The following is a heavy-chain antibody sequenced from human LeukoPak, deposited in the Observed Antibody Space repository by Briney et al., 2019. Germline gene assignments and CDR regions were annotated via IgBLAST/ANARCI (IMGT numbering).Heavy chain of an antibody. D-gene: IGHD4-11*01. V-gene: IGHV3-21*01. CDR1: GFVFTVYR. J-gene: IGHJ4*01. CDR2: ISSSGNHI. CDR3: TRAWADYLFDH. Sequence: PGGSLRLSCVVSGFVFTVYRMNWVRQAPGKGLEWVSSISSSGNHIDYADSVKGRFTISRDKAKNSLYLQMDSLRAEDTAVYYCTRAWADYLFDHWGQGTLVTVSS.